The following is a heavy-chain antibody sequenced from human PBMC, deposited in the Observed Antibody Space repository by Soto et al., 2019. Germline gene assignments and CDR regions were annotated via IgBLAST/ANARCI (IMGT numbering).Heavy chain of an antibody. V-gene: IGHV3-21*01. CDR1: GFAFSSYN. CDR2: ISSANSYI. D-gene: IGHD2-2*01. CDR3: ARDFSNSWYFFDY. J-gene: IGHJ4*02. Sequence: GGSLRLSCAASGFAFSSYNMNWVRQAPGKGLEWVSSISSANSYIYYADSVRGRFTISRDNAKNSLYLQMNSLRAEDTAVYYCARDFSNSWYFFDYWGQGTTVTVSS.